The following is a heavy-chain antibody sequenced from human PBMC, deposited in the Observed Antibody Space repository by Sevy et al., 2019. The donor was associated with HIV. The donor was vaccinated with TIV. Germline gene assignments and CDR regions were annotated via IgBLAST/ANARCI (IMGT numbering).Heavy chain of an antibody. Sequence: GGSLRLSCADSGFTLNNYAMNWVRQAPGKGLEWVSGISGSGVSTYYADSVKGRFTISRDNSKNTLYLQMNSLRAEDTAVYYCAKDSYFDNTLFDYWGQGTLVTVSS. CDR2: ISGSGVST. CDR1: GFTLNNYA. CDR3: AKDSYFDNTLFDY. D-gene: IGHD3-22*01. V-gene: IGHV3-23*01. J-gene: IGHJ4*02.